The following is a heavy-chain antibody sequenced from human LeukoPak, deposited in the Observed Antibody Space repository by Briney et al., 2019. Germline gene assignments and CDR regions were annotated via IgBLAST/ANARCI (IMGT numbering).Heavy chain of an antibody. CDR1: GYTFTGYY. Sequence: ASVKVSCKASGYTFTGYYMHWVRQAPGQGLEWMGWINPNSGGTNYAQKFQGRVTMTRDTSIRTAYMELSRLRSDDTAVYYCARDLVGYCSSTSCSPRPQNWFDPWGQGTLVTVSS. CDR2: INPNSGGT. D-gene: IGHD2-2*01. J-gene: IGHJ5*02. CDR3: ARDLVGYCSSTSCSPRPQNWFDP. V-gene: IGHV1-2*02.